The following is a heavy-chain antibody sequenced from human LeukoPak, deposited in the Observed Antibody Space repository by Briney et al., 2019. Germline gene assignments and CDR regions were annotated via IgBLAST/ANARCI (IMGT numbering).Heavy chain of an antibody. D-gene: IGHD6-13*01. J-gene: IGHJ3*02. CDR1: GCTFSSYA. Sequence: SVKVSCKASGCTFSSYAISWVRQAPGQGLEWMGRIIPILGIANYAQKFQGRVTITADKSTSTAYMELSSLRSEDTAVYYCASSSSSWFDAFDIWGQGTMVTVSS. CDR3: ASSSSSWFDAFDI. CDR2: IIPILGIA. V-gene: IGHV1-69*04.